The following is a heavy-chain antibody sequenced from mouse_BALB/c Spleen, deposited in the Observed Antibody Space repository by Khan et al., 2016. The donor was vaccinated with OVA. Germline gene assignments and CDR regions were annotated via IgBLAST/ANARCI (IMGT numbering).Heavy chain of an antibody. CDR2: ISYSGST. J-gene: IGHJ3*01. CDR1: GYSITSDYA. CDR3: TGGRAY. D-gene: IGHD3-3*01. V-gene: IGHV3-2*02. Sequence: VQLKESGPGLVKPSQSLSLTCTVTGYSITSDYAWNWIRQFPGNKLEWMGYISYSGSTSYTPPLKSRISITRDTSKNQLFLQLNSVTTEDTATYYCTGGRAYWGQGTLVTVSA.